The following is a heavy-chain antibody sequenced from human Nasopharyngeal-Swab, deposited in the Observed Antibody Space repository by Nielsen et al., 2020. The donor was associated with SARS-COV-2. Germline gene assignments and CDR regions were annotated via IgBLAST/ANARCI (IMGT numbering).Heavy chain of an antibody. CDR1: GFTFSSYC. V-gene: IGHV3-30*03. CDR3: AMIAAAGHFDY. D-gene: IGHD6-13*01. J-gene: IGHJ4*02. Sequence: GGSLRLSCAASGFTFSSYCMHWVRQAPGKGLEWVAVISYDGSNKYYADSVKGRFTISRDNSKNTLYLQMNSLRAEDTAVYYCAMIAAAGHFDYWGQGTLVTVSS. CDR2: ISYDGSNK.